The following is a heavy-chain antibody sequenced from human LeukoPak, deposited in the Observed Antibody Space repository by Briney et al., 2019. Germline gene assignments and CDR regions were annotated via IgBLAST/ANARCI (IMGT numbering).Heavy chain of an antibody. D-gene: IGHD1-1*01. CDR3: ARSRGTIYRADVFDI. J-gene: IGHJ3*02. CDR1: GDSISSGDYY. CDR2: IYHRGST. V-gene: IGHV4-31*03. Sequence: TLSLTCTVSGDSISSGDYYWNWIRQDPGKGLEWIGSIYHRGSTYHNPSLKSRLTISLDTSGNQFYLKLSSVAAADTAVYFCARSRGTIYRADVFDIWGQGTMVTVSS.